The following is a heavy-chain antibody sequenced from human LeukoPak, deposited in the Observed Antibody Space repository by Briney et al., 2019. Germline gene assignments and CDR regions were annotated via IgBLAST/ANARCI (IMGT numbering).Heavy chain of an antibody. CDR1: GYSFTNYW. V-gene: IGHV5-51*01. J-gene: IGHJ1*01. CDR3: ARLSSSSSWPRNNDAEYFQH. Sequence: GESLKISCKGSGYSFTNYWIGWVRQMPGKGLEWMGIIYPGDSDTRYSPSFQGQVTISADKSISTAYLQWSSLKASDTAMYYCARLSSSSSWPRNNDAEYFQHWGQGTLVTVSS. D-gene: IGHD6-13*01. CDR2: IYPGDSDT.